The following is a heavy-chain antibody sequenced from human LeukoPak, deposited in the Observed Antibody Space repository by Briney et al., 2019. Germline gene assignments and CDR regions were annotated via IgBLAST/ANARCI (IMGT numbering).Heavy chain of an antibody. CDR2: ISGSGGST. J-gene: IGHJ4*02. CDR3: AKDNYDSSGYYLGDY. D-gene: IGHD3-22*01. CDR1: GFTFSSYA. Sequence: GGSLRLSCAASGFTFSSYAMSWVRQAPGQGLEWVSAISGSGGSTYYADSVKGRFTISRDNSKNTLYLQMNSLRAEDTAVYYCAKDNYDSSGYYLGDYWGQGTLVTVSS. V-gene: IGHV3-23*01.